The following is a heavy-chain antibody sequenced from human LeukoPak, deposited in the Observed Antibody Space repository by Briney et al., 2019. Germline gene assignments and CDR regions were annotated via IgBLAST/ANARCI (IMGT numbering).Heavy chain of an antibody. D-gene: IGHD1-26*01. CDR1: GFTFSASW. V-gene: IGHV3-23*01. Sequence: GGSPRLSCAASGFTFSASWMSWVRQAPGKGLEWVSAISGSGGSTYYADSVKGRFTISRDNSKNTLYLQMNSLRAEDTAVYYCAKAHSGSYHYWGQGTLVTVSS. CDR3: AKAHSGSYHY. CDR2: ISGSGGST. J-gene: IGHJ4*02.